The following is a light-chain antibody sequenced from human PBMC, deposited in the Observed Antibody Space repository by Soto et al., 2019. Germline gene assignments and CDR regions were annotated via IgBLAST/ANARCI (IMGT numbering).Light chain of an antibody. CDR2: GAS. V-gene: IGKV3-15*01. Sequence: EIVMTQSPATLSVSPGERATLSCRASQSVSSNLAWYQQRRGQAPRLLIYGASTRATGIPARFSGSGSGTEFTLTISSLQSEDFAVYYCHQYNKWPLFTFGPGTRVDMK. CDR3: HQYNKWPLFT. CDR1: QSVSSN. J-gene: IGKJ3*01.